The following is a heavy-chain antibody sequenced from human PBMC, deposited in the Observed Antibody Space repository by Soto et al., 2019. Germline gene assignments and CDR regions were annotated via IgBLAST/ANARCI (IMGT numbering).Heavy chain of an antibody. V-gene: IGHV4-59*12. CDR2: ISYSGST. CDR3: ARGLPRGSITMVRGAQPTKNWLDP. J-gene: IGHJ5*02. CDR1: GGSISGYY. D-gene: IGHD3-10*01. Sequence: SETLSLTCTVSGGSISGYYWSWVRQSPEKGLEYIGYISYSGSTNYNPSLKSRVTTSLDTSKNRFSLKLSSVTAADTAVYYCARGLPRGSITMVRGAQPTKNWLDPWGQGTLVTVSS.